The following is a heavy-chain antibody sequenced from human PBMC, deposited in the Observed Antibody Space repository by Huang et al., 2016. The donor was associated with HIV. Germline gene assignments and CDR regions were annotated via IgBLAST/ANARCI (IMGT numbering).Heavy chain of an antibody. CDR1: GSTFTNYD. D-gene: IGHD4-17*01. CDR2: SNPHTGNT. CDR3: ARSAYGDLDY. J-gene: IGHJ4*02. V-gene: IGHV1-8*02. Sequence: QVHLVQSGAEVKKPGASVKVSCKASGSTFTNYDINWVRQAPGRGLELMGGSNPHTGNTGFAQSFQGRVTMTRKTSITTAYMELTSLTSEDTAVYYCARSAYGDLDYWGLGTLVIVSS.